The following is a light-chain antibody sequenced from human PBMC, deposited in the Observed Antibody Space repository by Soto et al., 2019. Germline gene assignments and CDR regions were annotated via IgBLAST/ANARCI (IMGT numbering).Light chain of an antibody. V-gene: IGLV2-14*01. Sequence: QSVLTQPASVSGSPGQSITISCTGTSSDVGGYNYVSWYQQHPGKAPKLMIYEVSHWPSGVSSRFSGSKSGNTASLTISGLQAEDEADYYCSSYTSSSTVVFGGGTKVTVL. J-gene: IGLJ2*01. CDR2: EVS. CDR1: SSDVGGYNY. CDR3: SSYTSSSTVV.